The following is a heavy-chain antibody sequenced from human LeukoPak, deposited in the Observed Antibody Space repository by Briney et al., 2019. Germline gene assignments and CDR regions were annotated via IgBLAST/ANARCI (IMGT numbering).Heavy chain of an antibody. J-gene: IGHJ4*02. CDR2: IWYDGSNK. CDR3: ATDRNSGKYYDY. CDR1: GLTFRNYG. Sequence: GGSLRLSCAASGLTFRNYGMHWVRQAPGKGLEWVAVIWYDGSNKYYADSVKGRFTISRDNSKDTLYLQTNSLRAEDTAAYYCATDRNSGKYYDYWGQGTLVSVSS. D-gene: IGHD1-26*01. V-gene: IGHV3-33*01.